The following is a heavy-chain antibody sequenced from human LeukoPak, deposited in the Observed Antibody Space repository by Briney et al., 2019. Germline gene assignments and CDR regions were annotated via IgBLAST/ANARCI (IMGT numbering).Heavy chain of an antibody. CDR2: IYTSGST. J-gene: IGHJ4*02. CDR3: ARNAGDY. CDR1: GGSISSYY. Sequence: SETLSLTCTVSGGSISSYYWSWIRQPAGKGLEWIGRIYTSGSTNYNPSLKSRVTMSVDTSKNQLYLNLRYVTAADTAIYYCARNAGDYWGQGTLVTVSS. V-gene: IGHV4-4*07. D-gene: IGHD1-14*01.